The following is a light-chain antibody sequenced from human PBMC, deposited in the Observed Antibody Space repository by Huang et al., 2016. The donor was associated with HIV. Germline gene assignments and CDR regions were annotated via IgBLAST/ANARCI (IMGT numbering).Light chain of an antibody. V-gene: IGKV3-15*01. CDR3: QQYQNWPPVT. J-gene: IGKJ4*01. CDR2: GAS. Sequence: EIVMTQSPATLSVSPGEGVTLSCRASQSVGSNLAWYQQRPGQAPRLLIYGASTRATEIPARFSGSGSGTEFTLTISSLQSEDFAVYYCQQYQNWPPVTFGGGTRVEIK. CDR1: QSVGSN.